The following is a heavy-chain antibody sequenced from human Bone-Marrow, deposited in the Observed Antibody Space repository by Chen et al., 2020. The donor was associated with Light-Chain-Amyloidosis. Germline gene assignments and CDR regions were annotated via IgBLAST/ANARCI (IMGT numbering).Heavy chain of an antibody. CDR2: MNHSGST. J-gene: IGHJ5*02. CDR3: ARETAPNCSGGSCYPAGGCDP. D-gene: IGHD2-15*01. V-gene: IGHV4-34*01. CDR1: GGSFSGYY. Sequence: QVQLQQWGAGLLKPSETLSPTCAVYGGSFSGYYWSWIRQPPGKGLEWIGEMNHSGSTNYNPSLRGRVTRSVDTSKNQFSLKLSPVTAADTAGYYCARETAPNCSGGSCYPAGGCDPWGQGTLVTVSS.